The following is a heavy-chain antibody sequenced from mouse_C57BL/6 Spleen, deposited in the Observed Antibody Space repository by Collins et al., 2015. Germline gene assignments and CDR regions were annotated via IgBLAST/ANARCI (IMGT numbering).Heavy chain of an antibody. CDR1: GYTFTSYN. V-gene: IGHV1-12*01. D-gene: IGHD2-3*01. CDR2: IYPGNGDT. CDR3: ARDGYYVY. Sequence: QVQLQQPGAELVKPGASVKMSCKASGYTFTSYNMHWVKQTPGQGLEWIGAIYPGNGDTSYNQKFKGKATLTADKSSGTAYMQLSSLTSEDSAVYYCARDGYYVYWGQGTLVTVSA. J-gene: IGHJ3*01.